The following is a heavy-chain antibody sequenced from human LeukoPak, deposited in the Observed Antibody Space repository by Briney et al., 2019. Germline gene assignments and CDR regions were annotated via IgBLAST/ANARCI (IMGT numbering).Heavy chain of an antibody. V-gene: IGHV4-39*07. Sequence: SETLSLTCTVSGDSFSSVTDYWAWIRQPPGKGLEWIASRDYSGSTNYNPSLKSRVTISVDTSKNQFSLKLSSVTAADTAVYYCARGYYYGSGSYYGNSIDYWGQGTLVTVSS. CDR2: RDYSGST. CDR1: GDSFSSVTDY. D-gene: IGHD3-10*01. J-gene: IGHJ4*02. CDR3: ARGYYYGSGSYYGNSIDY.